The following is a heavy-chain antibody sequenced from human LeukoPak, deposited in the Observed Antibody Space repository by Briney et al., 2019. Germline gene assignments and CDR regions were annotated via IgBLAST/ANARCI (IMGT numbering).Heavy chain of an antibody. V-gene: IGHV3-23*01. CDR3: VKEKDSRGFFDY. Sequence: SGGSLRLSCAASGFTFSSYAMSWVRQAPGKGLEWVSLISGSGGGTYYADSVKGRFTISRDNFKNTLYVQMNSLRAEDTAVYYCVKEKDSRGFFDYWGQGTLVTVSS. CDR1: GFTFSSYA. CDR2: ISGSGGGT. D-gene: IGHD6-19*01. J-gene: IGHJ4*02.